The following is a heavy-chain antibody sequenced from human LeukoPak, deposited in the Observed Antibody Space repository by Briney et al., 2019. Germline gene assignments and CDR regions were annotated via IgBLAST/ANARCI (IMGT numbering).Heavy chain of an antibody. D-gene: IGHD3-16*01. J-gene: IGHJ4*02. V-gene: IGHV3-23*01. CDR3: AKAAQEAYDTTRYPDYFDY. Sequence: YYADSVKGRFTISRDNSKDTLYLQMNSVRAEDTAVYYCAKAAQEAYDTTRYPDYFDYWGQGTLVTVSS.